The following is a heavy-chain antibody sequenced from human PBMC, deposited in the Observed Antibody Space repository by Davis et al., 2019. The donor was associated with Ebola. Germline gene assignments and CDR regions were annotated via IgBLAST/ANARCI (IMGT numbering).Heavy chain of an antibody. V-gene: IGHV3-53*01. CDR3: ARDRSLVGKWTHDY. Sequence: GESLKISCAASGFTVSSNYMSWVRQAPGKGLEWVSVIYSGGSTYYADSVKGRFTISRDNSKNTLYLQMNSLRAEDTAVYYCARDRSLVGKWTHDYWGQGTLVTVSS. J-gene: IGHJ4*02. D-gene: IGHD1-14*01. CDR1: GFTVSSNY. CDR2: IYSGGST.